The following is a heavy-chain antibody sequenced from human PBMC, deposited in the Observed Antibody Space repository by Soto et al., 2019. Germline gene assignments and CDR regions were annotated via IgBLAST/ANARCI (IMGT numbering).Heavy chain of an antibody. CDR1: EFTFSKYW. D-gene: IGHD3-22*01. CDR2: INMDGTKT. J-gene: IGHJ5*02. Sequence: GGSLRLSCVASEFTFSKYWMHWVRQAPGKGLVWVSRINMDGTKTAYADSVKGRFTVSRDNANNTLYLQMNSLGVEDTAVYYCARDYYYDSRSSSVNWFDPWGQGTLVTVS. CDR3: ARDYYYDSRSSSVNWFDP. V-gene: IGHV3-74*01.